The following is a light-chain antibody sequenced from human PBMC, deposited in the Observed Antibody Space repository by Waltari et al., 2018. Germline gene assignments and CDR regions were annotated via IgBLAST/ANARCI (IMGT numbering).Light chain of an antibody. V-gene: IGKV3-20*01. J-gene: IGKJ2*01. CDR2: GSS. Sequence: EIVLTQAPGTLSLSPGERAILSCRASESVSTNYLAWYQQKPGQAPRLLIFGSSIRATGIPDRFSGSGSGTDFTLTISRVEPQDFAVDDCQQYGSPSTFGQGTKLDIK. CDR1: ESVSTNY. CDR3: QQYGSPST.